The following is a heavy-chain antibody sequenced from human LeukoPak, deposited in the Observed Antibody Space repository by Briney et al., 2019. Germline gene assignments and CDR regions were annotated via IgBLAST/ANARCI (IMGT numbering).Heavy chain of an antibody. CDR2: ITGNGGST. CDR3: AKDAVAPGSGGDYFDY. V-gene: IGHV3-23*01. Sequence: QPGGSLRLSCAASGFTFRSNAMSWVRQAPGKGLEWVSVITGNGGSTYYADSVKGRFTISRDNSKNTLSLQMNSLRAEDTAVYYCAKDAVAPGSGGDYFDYWGQGTLVTAST. CDR1: GFTFRSNA. J-gene: IGHJ4*02. D-gene: IGHD3-10*01.